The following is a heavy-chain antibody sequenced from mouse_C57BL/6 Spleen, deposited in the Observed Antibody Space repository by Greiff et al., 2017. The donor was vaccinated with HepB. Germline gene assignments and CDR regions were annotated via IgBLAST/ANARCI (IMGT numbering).Heavy chain of an antibody. CDR1: GFNIKDDY. V-gene: IGHV14-4*01. Sequence: VQLKESGAELVRPGASVKLSCTASGFNIKDDYMHWVKQRPEQGLEWIGWIDPENGDTEYASKFQGKATITADTSSNTAYLQLSSLTSEDTAVYYCTTPYGSPYWGQGTTLTVSS. D-gene: IGHD1-1*01. J-gene: IGHJ2*01. CDR3: TTPYGSPY. CDR2: IDPENGDT.